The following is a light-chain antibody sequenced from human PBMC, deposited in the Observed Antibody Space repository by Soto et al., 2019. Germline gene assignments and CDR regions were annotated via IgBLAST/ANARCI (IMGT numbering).Light chain of an antibody. J-gene: IGKJ3*01. Sequence: DIQMTQSPSSLSASVGDRVTITCRASQGISNYLAWYQQKPGKVPKLLIYAASTLQSGVPSRFSGSGSGTDLTLTISSLQPEDVATYYCQKYNSAPQVTFGPGTKVDIK. CDR3: QKYNSAPQVT. CDR2: AAS. V-gene: IGKV1-27*01. CDR1: QGISNY.